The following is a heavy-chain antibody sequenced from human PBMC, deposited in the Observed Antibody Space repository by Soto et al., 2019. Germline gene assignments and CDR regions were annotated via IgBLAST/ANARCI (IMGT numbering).Heavy chain of an antibody. CDR3: TTLSYLYYDGMDV. Sequence: EVQLVESGGGLVKPGGSLRLSCEASGFTFSNAWMNWVRQGPGKGLEWLGRIKSKVDGGTADYVAATKGRFSISRDDLKNMLYLQMNSLKPDDTAVYYCTTLSYLYYDGMDVWGQGTTFNVS. V-gene: IGHV3-15*01. CDR2: IKSKVDGGTA. CDR1: GFTFSNAW. J-gene: IGHJ6*02. D-gene: IGHD2-2*01.